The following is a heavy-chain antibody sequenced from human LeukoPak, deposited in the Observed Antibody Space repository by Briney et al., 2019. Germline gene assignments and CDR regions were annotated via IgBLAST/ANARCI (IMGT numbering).Heavy chain of an antibody. V-gene: IGHV3-23*01. D-gene: IGHD6-6*01. CDR2: ISGSGGST. CDR1: GFTFSSCA. CDR3: AKGTYSSSPRDY. J-gene: IGHJ4*02. Sequence: PGGSLRLSCAASGFTFSSCAMSWVRQAPGKGLEWVSAISGSGGSTYNAGSVKGRFTISRDNSKNTLFLQMNSLRAEDTAVYYCAKGTYSSSPRDYWGQGTLVTVSS.